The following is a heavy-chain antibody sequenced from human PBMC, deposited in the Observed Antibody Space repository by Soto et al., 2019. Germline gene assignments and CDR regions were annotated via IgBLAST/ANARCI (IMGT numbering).Heavy chain of an antibody. J-gene: IGHJ5*02. CDR1: GFTFSSYS. V-gene: IGHV3-30*03. Sequence: QVQLVESGGGVVQPGRSLRLSCAASGFTFSSYSMHWVRQPPGKGLEWVAVTSYDGSDKYYADSVKGRFTISRDNSKNTLYLQMSSLRTEDTAVYYCVTDRRFDPWGQGTMVTVSS. CDR3: VTDRRFDP. CDR2: TSYDGSDK.